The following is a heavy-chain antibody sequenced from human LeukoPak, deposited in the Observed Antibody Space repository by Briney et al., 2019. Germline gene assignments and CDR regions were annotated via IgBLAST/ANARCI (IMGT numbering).Heavy chain of an antibody. V-gene: IGHV4-4*07. J-gene: IGHJ4*02. CDR2: IYTSGST. Sequence: SETLSLTCTVSGGSISSYYWSWIRQPAGKGLEWIGRIYTSGSTNYNPSLKSRVTMSVDTSKNQFSLKLSSVTAADTAAYYCARDARYYYDSSGFGLDYWGQGTLVTVSS. CDR3: ARDARYYYDSSGFGLDY. CDR1: GGSISSYY. D-gene: IGHD3-22*01.